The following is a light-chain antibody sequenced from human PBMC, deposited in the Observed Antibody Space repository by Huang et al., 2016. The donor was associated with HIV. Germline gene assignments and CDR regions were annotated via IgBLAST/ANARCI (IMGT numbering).Light chain of an antibody. Sequence: DIQMTQSPSTLSASIGDIVTITCRASQSINSWLAWYQQKPGKAPKLLIDDASSLQSGVPSRFSGSESGTEFTLTVTSLQPDDFATYYCQQYDSYPWTFGQGTTVEIQ. CDR3: QQYDSYPWT. J-gene: IGKJ1*01. CDR1: QSINSW. CDR2: DAS. V-gene: IGKV1-5*01.